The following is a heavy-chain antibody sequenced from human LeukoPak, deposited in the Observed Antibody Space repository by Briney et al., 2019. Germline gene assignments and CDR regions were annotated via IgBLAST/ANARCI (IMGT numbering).Heavy chain of an antibody. CDR1: GFTFSSYW. V-gene: IGHV3-7*05. J-gene: IGHJ5*02. CDR2: IKPDGSET. CDR3: VRGSSGTAVRGISWAWFDP. Sequence: GGSLRLSCAASGFTFSSYWMSWVRQAPGKGLEWVANIKPDGSETYYVDSVKGRFTISRDNAKNSLYLQMNSLRPEDTAVYYCVRGSSGTAVRGISWAWFDPWGQGTPVTVSS. D-gene: IGHD3-10*01.